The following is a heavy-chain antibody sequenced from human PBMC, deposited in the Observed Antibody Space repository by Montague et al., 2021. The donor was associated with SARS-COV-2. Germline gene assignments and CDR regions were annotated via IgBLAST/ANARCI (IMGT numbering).Heavy chain of an antibody. CDR3: ARDKAEYIVVVPDVPLAYGMDV. J-gene: IGHJ6*02. V-gene: IGHV4-39*07. D-gene: IGHD2-2*01. Sequence: SETLSLTCTVSGGSISSSSYYWGWIRQPPGKGLEWIGSIYYSGSTYYNPSLKSRVTISVDTSKNQFSLKLSSVTAADTAVYYCARDKAEYIVVVPDVPLAYGMDVWGQGTTVTVSS. CDR2: IYYSGST. CDR1: GGSISSSSYY.